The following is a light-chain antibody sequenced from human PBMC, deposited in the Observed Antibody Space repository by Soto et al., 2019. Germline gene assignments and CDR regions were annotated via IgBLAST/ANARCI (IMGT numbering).Light chain of an antibody. J-gene: IGLJ2*01. CDR2: SNS. Sequence: QSVLTQPPSASGTTGQRVTISCSGSSSNVGSRPVNWYQQVSGTAPKLLMYSNSLRPSGVPDRFSGSKSGTSASLAISGLQSEDEADYYCAAWDDNLNGVLFGGGTQLTVL. CDR3: AAWDDNLNGVL. V-gene: IGLV1-44*01. CDR1: SSNVGSRP.